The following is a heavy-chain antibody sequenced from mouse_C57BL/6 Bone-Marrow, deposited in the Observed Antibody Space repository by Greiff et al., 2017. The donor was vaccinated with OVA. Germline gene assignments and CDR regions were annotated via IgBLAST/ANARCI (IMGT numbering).Heavy chain of an antibody. Sequence: QVQLKESGAELARPGASVKLSCKASGYTFTSYGISWVKQRTGQGLEWIGEIYPRSGNTYYNEKFKGKATLTADKSYSTAYMELRSLPSEDAAVYFCARGDGYYDFDYWGQGTTLTFSS. CDR2: IYPRSGNT. V-gene: IGHV1-81*01. J-gene: IGHJ2*01. D-gene: IGHD2-3*01. CDR1: GYTFTSYG. CDR3: ARGDGYYDFDY.